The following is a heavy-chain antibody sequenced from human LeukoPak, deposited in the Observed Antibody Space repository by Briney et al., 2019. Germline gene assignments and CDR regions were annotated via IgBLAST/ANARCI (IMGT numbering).Heavy chain of an antibody. V-gene: IGHV3-21*01. CDR3: ARDLAAAGTFFDY. CDR1: GFTFSSYS. J-gene: IGHJ4*02. Sequence: GGSLRLSCAASGFTFSSYSMNWVRQAPGKGLEWVSSISSSSYIYYADSVKGRFTISRDNAKNSLYLQMNSLRAEDTAVYYCARDLAAAGTFFDYWGQGTLVTVSS. CDR2: ISSSSYI. D-gene: IGHD6-13*01.